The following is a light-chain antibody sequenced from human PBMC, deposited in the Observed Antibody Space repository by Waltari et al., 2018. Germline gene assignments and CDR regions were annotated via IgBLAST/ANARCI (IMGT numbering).Light chain of an antibody. V-gene: IGKV4-1*01. CDR3: QQYYSTPYT. CDR1: QSVLYSSNNKNY. CDR2: WAS. Sequence: ATINCKSSQSVLYSSNNKNYLAWYQQKPGQPPKLLIYWASTRESGVPDRFGGSGSGTDFTLTISSLQAEDVAVYYCQQYYSTPYTFGQGTKLEIK. J-gene: IGKJ2*01.